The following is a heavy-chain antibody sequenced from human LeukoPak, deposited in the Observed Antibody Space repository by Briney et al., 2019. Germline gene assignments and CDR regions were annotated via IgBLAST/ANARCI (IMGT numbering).Heavy chain of an antibody. J-gene: IGHJ4*02. CDR3: ATPEGNSGWYNRVGLDY. CDR2: IIPILGIA. Sequence: ASVTVSCKASGGTFSSYTISWVRQAPGQGLEWMGRIIPILGIANYAQKFQGRVTITADKSTSTAYIELSSLRSEDTAVYYCATPEGNSGWYNRVGLDYWGQGILVTVSS. V-gene: IGHV1-69*02. D-gene: IGHD6-19*01. CDR1: GGTFSSYT.